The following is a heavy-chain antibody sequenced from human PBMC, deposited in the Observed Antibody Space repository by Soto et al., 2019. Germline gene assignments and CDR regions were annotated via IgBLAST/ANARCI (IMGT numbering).Heavy chain of an antibody. D-gene: IGHD6-19*01. CDR2: INPNSGGT. J-gene: IGHJ3*02. CDR1: GYTFTGYY. V-gene: IGHV1-2*04. Sequence: ASVKVSCKASGYTFTGYYMHWVRQAPGQGLEWMGWINPNSGGTNYAQKFQGWVTMTRDTSISTAYMELRSLRSDDTAVYYCARAEGVAGTGRSAFDIWGQGTMVTVSS. CDR3: ARAEGVAGTGRSAFDI.